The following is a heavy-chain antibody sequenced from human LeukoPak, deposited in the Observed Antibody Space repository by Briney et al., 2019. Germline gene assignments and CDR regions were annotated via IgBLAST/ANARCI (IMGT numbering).Heavy chain of an antibody. CDR2: IYYSGST. V-gene: IGHV4-31*03. CDR3: ARDRRILYAFDI. J-gene: IGHJ3*02. Sequence: SETLSLTCTVSGCSISSGGYYWSWIRQHPGKGLEWIGYIYYSGSTYYNPSLKSRVTISVDTSKNQFSLKLSSVTAADTAVYYCARDRRILYAFDIWGQGTMVTVSS. CDR1: GCSISSGGYY.